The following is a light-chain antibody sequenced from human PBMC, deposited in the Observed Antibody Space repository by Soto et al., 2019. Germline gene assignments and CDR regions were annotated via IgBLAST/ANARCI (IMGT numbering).Light chain of an antibody. V-gene: IGKV3-11*01. J-gene: IGKJ1*01. Sequence: EIVLTQSPATLSLSPGKRATLSCRASQSVSSYLAWYQQKPGQAPRLLIYDASNRATGIPARFSGSGSGTDFTLTISSLEPEDFAVYYCQQRSNWPPWTFXQGTKVDIK. CDR2: DAS. CDR1: QSVSSY. CDR3: QQRSNWPPWT.